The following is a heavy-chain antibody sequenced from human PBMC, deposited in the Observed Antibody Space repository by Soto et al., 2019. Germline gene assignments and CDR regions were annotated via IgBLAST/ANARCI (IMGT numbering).Heavy chain of an antibody. D-gene: IGHD4-17*01. CDR2: IYYSGST. J-gene: IGHJ4*02. Sequence: SETLSLTCTVSGGSISSSSYYWGWIRQPPGKGLEWIGSIYYSGSTYYNPSLKSRVTISVDTSKNQFSLKLSSVTAADTAVYYCARHNDYGGYYFDYWGQGTLVTVS. V-gene: IGHV4-39*01. CDR3: ARHNDYGGYYFDY. CDR1: GGSISSSSYY.